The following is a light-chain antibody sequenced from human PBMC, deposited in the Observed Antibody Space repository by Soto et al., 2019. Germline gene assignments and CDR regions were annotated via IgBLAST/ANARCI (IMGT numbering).Light chain of an antibody. CDR1: QSLSSR. Sequence: IQMTQSPSSLSASVGDRVTITCRASQSLSSRLTGYQQKPGEAPKLLIYETSSLHSGVPSRFSGSGSETDFTLTINSLQPEDFATYYCQQSFSPPYTFGQGTKLEIK. V-gene: IGKV1-39*01. CDR2: ETS. CDR3: QQSFSPPYT. J-gene: IGKJ2*01.